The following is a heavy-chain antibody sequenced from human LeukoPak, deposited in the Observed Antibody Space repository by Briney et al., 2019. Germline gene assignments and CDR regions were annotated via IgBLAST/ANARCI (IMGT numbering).Heavy chain of an antibody. V-gene: IGHV4-39*07. CDR3: ARNKEYSSSGNWFDP. CDR2: IYYSGST. D-gene: IGHD6-13*01. CDR1: GGSISSSSYY. J-gene: IGHJ5*02. Sequence: PSETLSLTCTVSGGSISSSSYYWGWIRQPPGKGLERIGSIYYSGSTYYNPSLKSRVTISVDTSKNQFSLKLSSVTAADTAVYYCARNKEYSSSGNWFDPWGQGTLVTVSS.